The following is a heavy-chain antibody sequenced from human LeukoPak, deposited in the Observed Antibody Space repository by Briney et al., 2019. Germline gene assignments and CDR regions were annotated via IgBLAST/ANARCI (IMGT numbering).Heavy chain of an antibody. D-gene: IGHD3-9*01. CDR2: ISYDGSNK. V-gene: IGHV3-30*18. CDR3: AKGTYYDILTGPPHLFDC. J-gene: IGHJ4*02. CDR1: GFTFSSYG. Sequence: GGSLRLSCAASGFTFSSYGMHWVRQAPGKGLEWVAVISYDGSNKYYAGSVKGRFTISRDNSKYTLYLQMNSLRAEDTAVYFCAKGTYYDILTGPPHLFDCWGQGTLVTVSS.